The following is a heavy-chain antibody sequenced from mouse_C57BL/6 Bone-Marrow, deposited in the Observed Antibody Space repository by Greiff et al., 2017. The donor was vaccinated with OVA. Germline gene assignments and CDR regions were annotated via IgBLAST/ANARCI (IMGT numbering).Heavy chain of an antibody. Sequence: VQLQQSGAELVRPGASVKLSCTASGFNITDDYMHWVKQRPEQGLEWIGWIDPENGDTEYASKFQGKATITADTSSNTAYLQLRSLTSEDTAVYYCTTDPNWDIYAMDYWGQGTSVTVSS. V-gene: IGHV14-4*01. J-gene: IGHJ4*01. CDR2: IDPENGDT. CDR3: TTDPNWDIYAMDY. D-gene: IGHD4-1*01. CDR1: GFNITDDY.